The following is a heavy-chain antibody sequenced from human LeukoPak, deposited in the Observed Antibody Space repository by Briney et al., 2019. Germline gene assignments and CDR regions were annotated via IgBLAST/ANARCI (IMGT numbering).Heavy chain of an antibody. Sequence: GGSLRLPCAASGFTFTNYAMNWVRQAPGKGLEWVSTISPSGGDTYYADSVKGRFTISKDISKNTLYLQMNSLRAEDTAVYYCARRAYNWGAFDIWGQGTMVIVSS. CDR2: ISPSGGDT. J-gene: IGHJ3*02. V-gene: IGHV3-23*01. CDR3: ARRAYNWGAFDI. D-gene: IGHD5-24*01. CDR1: GFTFTNYA.